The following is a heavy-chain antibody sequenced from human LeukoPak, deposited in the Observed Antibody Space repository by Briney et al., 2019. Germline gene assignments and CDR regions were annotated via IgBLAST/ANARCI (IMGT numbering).Heavy chain of an antibody. Sequence: GGSLSLSCAASGFTFSDHYMDWVRQAPGKGLEWVGRIRNKANRDTTEYAASVKGRFTISRDDSKNSLDLQMNSLKTEDTAVYYCVLYGGSYSIDYWGQGTLVTVSS. CDR1: GFTFSDHY. V-gene: IGHV3-72*01. D-gene: IGHD1-26*01. J-gene: IGHJ4*02. CDR2: IRNKANRDTT. CDR3: VLYGGSYSIDY.